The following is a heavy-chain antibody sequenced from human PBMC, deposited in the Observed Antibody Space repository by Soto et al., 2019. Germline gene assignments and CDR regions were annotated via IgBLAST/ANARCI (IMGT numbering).Heavy chain of an antibody. CDR3: RCDSSGYSYYYYGMDV. V-gene: IGHV3-73*01. CDR2: IRSKANSYAT. J-gene: IGHJ6*02. D-gene: IGHD3-22*01. CDR1: GFTFSGSA. Sequence: GGSLRLSCAASGFTFSGSAMHWVRQASGKGLEWVGRIRSKANSYATEYAASVKGRFTISRDDSKNTAYLQMNSLKTEDTAVYYCRCDSSGYSYYYYGMDVWGQGTTVTVSS.